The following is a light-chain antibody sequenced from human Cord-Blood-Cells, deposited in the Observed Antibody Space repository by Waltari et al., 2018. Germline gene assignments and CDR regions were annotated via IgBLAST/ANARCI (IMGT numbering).Light chain of an antibody. CDR3: SSYTSSSTYV. J-gene: IGLJ1*01. CDR1: SSAVGVYNS. Sequence: SALTPPASVSGSPAQSITISSTGTSSAVGVYNSVPWYQQHPGKAPKLMISDVSNRPSGVSNRFSGSKSGNTASLTSSGLQAEDEADYYCSSYTSSSTYVFGTGTKVTVL. CDR2: DVS. V-gene: IGLV2-14*01.